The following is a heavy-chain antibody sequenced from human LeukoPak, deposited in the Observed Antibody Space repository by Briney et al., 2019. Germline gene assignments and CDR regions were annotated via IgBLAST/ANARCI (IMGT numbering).Heavy chain of an antibody. V-gene: IGHV4-59*01. Sequence: SETLSLTCTVSGGSISTYYWSWIRQPPGKGLEWIGYIYYSGSTNYNPSLKSRVTISVDTSKNQFSLKLSPVTAADTAVYYCARDSRSYYASSGYYGTFDYWGQGTLVTVSS. CDR1: GGSISTYY. D-gene: IGHD3-22*01. CDR3: ARDSRSYYASSGYYGTFDY. CDR2: IYYSGST. J-gene: IGHJ4*02.